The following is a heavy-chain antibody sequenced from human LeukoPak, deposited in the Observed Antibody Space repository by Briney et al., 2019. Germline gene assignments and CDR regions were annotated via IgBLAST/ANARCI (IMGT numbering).Heavy chain of an antibody. Sequence: ASVKVSCKASGYTFTSYYMHWVRQAPGQGLEWMGIINPSGGSTSYAQKFQGRVTMTRDTSTSTVYMELSSLRSEDTAVYYCARSKSMIVVVIPTGDNDYWGQGTLVTVSS. CDR3: ARSKSMIVVVIPTGDNDY. CDR2: INPSGGST. V-gene: IGHV1-46*01. D-gene: IGHD3-22*01. J-gene: IGHJ4*02. CDR1: GYTFTSYY.